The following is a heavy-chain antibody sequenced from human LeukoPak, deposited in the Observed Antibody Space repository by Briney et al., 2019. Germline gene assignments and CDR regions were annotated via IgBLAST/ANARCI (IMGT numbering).Heavy chain of an antibody. J-gene: IGHJ5*02. CDR1: GGSFSGYY. Sequence: PSETLSLTSAVYGGSFSGYYWSWIRQPPGKGLEWIGEINHSGSTNYNPSLKSRVTISVDTSKNQFSLKLSSVTAADTAVYYCARGLSRAGWFDPWGQGTLVTVSS. CDR3: ARGLSRAGWFDP. CDR2: INHSGST. V-gene: IGHV4-34*01.